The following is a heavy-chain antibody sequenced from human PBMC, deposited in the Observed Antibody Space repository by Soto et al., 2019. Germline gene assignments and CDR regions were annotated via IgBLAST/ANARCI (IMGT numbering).Heavy chain of an antibody. CDR1: GGSISSSNW. D-gene: IGHD3-3*01. V-gene: IGHV4-4*02. CDR2: IYHSGST. J-gene: IGHJ3*02. Sequence: QVQLQESGPGLVKPSGTLSLTCAVSGGSISSSNWWSWVRQPPGKGLEWIGEIYHSGSTNYNPSLKSRVTISVDKSKNQFSLKLSSVTAADTAVYYCARDPGSLRFLEKRWRDAFDIWGQGTMVTVSS. CDR3: ARDPGSLRFLEKRWRDAFDI.